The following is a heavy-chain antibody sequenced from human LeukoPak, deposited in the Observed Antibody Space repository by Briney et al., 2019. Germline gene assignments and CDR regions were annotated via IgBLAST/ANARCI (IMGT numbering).Heavy chain of an antibody. J-gene: IGHJ5*02. V-gene: IGHV3-23*01. Sequence: GGSLRLSCAASGFTFSSYAMSWVRQAPGKGLEWVSAISGSGGSTYYADSVKGRFTISRDNSKNTLYLQMNSLRAEDTAVYYCAKDGPVGSGWYCTLAAWGQGTLVTVSS. CDR3: AKDGPVGSGWYCTLAA. CDR1: GFTFSSYA. D-gene: IGHD6-19*01. CDR2: ISGSGGST.